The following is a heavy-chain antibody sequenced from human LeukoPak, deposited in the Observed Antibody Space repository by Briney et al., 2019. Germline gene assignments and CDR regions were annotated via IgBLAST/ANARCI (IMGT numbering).Heavy chain of an antibody. Sequence: GGSLRLSCAASEFTFSSYAMQWVRQAPGKGLEWDSGISASGGSTWYADSVKGRFTISRDNSKNTLYMQRNSLRAEDTAVYYCAKYVSAKGPPYALDVWGQGTTVTVSS. CDR1: EFTFSSYA. V-gene: IGHV3-23*01. J-gene: IGHJ6*02. D-gene: IGHD2/OR15-2a*01. CDR2: ISASGGST. CDR3: AKYVSAKGPPYALDV.